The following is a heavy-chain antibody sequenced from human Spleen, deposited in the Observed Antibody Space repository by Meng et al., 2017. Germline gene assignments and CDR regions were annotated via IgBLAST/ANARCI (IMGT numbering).Heavy chain of an antibody. D-gene: IGHD3-10*01. Sequence: GESLKISCEASGFTFSSYSMNWVRQAPGKGLEWVSSISSESAHILYAESVKGRFIISRDNAKNSLYLQMNSLTAEDTAVYYCASDFGSGNKFFDYWGQGMLVTVSS. CDR3: ASDFGSGNKFFDY. CDR1: GFTFSSYS. J-gene: IGHJ4*02. V-gene: IGHV3-21*01. CDR2: ISSESAHI.